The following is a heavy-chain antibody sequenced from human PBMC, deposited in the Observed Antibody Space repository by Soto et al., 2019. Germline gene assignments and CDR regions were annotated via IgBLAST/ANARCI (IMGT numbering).Heavy chain of an antibody. CDR1: GGSVSSGSYY. J-gene: IGHJ6*04. D-gene: IGHD3-16*01. V-gene: IGHV4-61*01. CDR2: IYYSGST. CDR3: ARDSDYVWNSGGYYYYGMDV. Sequence: SETLSLTCTVSGGSVSSGSYYWSWIRQPPGKGLEWIGYIYYSGSTNYNPSLKSRVTISVDTSKNQFSLKLSSVTAADTAVYYCARDSDYVWNSGGYYYYGMDVWGKGTTVTVSS.